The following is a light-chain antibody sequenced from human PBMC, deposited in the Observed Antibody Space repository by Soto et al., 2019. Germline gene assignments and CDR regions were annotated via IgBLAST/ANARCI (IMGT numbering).Light chain of an antibody. CDR1: SSDVGGYND. V-gene: IGLV2-14*01. CDR2: DVN. J-gene: IGLJ1*01. Sequence: QSALTQPPSASGSPGQSVTISCTGTSSDVGGYNDVSWYQQHPGKAPKLMIYDVNRRTSGVSNRFSGSKSGNTASLTISGLQAEDEADYYCSSYTSSNTLVFGTGTKVTVL. CDR3: SSYTSSNTLV.